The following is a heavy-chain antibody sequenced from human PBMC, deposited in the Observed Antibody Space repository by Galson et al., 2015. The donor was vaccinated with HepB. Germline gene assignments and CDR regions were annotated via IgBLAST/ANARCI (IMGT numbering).Heavy chain of an antibody. J-gene: IGHJ4*02. CDR3: ARGRSWETSGYYEGDN. Sequence: SVKVSCKASGYSFTRYNMHWVRQAPGQGLEWMGIINPSGGSTIYTQKFQGRVTMTRDTSTSTVYMELSGLTSEDTAVYYCARGRSWETSGYYEGDNWGQGTLVTVSS. CDR2: INPSGGST. D-gene: IGHD3-22*01. V-gene: IGHV1-46*01. CDR1: GYSFTRYN.